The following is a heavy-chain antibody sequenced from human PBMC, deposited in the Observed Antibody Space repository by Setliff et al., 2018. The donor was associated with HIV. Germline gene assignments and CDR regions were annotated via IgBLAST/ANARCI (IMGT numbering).Heavy chain of an antibody. D-gene: IGHD2-2*01. CDR3: ARDVRRNHCSITSCYARDNWFDS. CDR1: GGSISSGDYY. V-gene: IGHV4-31*03. J-gene: IGHJ5*01. CDR2: MYYNGST. Sequence: SETLSLTCTVSGGSISSGDYYWSWIRQLPGKGLEWIGYMYYNGSTYSNPSLKSRVTVSQDTSKNQFSLELSSVTAADTAVYYCARDVRRNHCSITSCYARDNWFDSWGQGIQVTVS.